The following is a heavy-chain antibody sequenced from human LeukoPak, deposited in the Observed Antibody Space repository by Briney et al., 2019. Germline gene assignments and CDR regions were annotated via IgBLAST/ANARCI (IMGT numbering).Heavy chain of an antibody. J-gene: IGHJ4*02. D-gene: IGHD6-13*01. Sequence: ASVKASCKASGYTFTGYYMNWVRQAPGQGLEWMGWINSNSGGTNYAQKFQGRVTMTRDTSISAAYMELSSLKSDDTAVYYCARLRYGSWIPFDYWGQGTLVTVSS. CDR3: ARLRYGSWIPFDY. CDR1: GYTFTGYY. CDR2: INSNSGGT. V-gene: IGHV1-2*02.